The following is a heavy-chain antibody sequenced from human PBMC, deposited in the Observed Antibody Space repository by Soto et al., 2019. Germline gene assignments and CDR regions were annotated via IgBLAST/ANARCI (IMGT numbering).Heavy chain of an antibody. D-gene: IGHD3-10*01. CDR3: ARVHVRMVRGVTTEYYYYGMVV. J-gene: IGHJ6*02. V-gene: IGHV4-31*03. Sequence: QVQLQESGPGLVKPSQTLSLTCTVSGGSISSGGYYWSWIRQHPGKGLEWIGYIYYSGSTYYNPSLKSRVSISVDTPKNPFSLKLSSVTAADPAVYYCARVHVRMVRGVTTEYYYYGMVVWGQGTTVTVSS. CDR1: GGSISSGGYY. CDR2: IYYSGST.